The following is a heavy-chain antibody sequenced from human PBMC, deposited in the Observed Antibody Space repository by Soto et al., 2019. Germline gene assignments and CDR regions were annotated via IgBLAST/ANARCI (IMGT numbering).Heavy chain of an antibody. J-gene: IGHJ5*02. D-gene: IGHD2-21*01. CDR2: IYYGGTT. CDR1: GGSISPYY. V-gene: IGHV4-59*12. CDR3: ATLPPRIVVALLPIPT. Sequence: SETLSLTCTVSGGSISPYYWTWVRQPPGKGLEWIGYIYYGGTTNYNPSLKSRVTISVDTSKNQFSLKLSSVTAADTAVYYCATLPPRIVVALLPIPTWGQGILVTVSS.